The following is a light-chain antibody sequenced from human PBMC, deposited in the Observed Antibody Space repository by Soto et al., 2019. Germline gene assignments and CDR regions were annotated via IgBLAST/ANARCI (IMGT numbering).Light chain of an antibody. CDR1: NIGSES. J-gene: IGLJ1*01. CDR2: DDS. CDR3: QVWYSSTDLYV. V-gene: IGLV3-21*02. Sequence: SYELAQPPSVSVAPGETARITCGGNNIGSESVHWYQQRPGQAPVLVVYDDSDRPSGIPERFSGSNSANTATLTISRVEDGDEAEYYCQVWYSSTDLYVFGSGTKVTVL.